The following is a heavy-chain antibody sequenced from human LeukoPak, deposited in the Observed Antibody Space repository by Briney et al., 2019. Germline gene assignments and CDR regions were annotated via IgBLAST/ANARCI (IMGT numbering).Heavy chain of an antibody. V-gene: IGHV1-46*01. J-gene: IGHJ1*01. CDR3: ASIDCSGGSCYSGYFQH. D-gene: IGHD2-15*01. Sequence: GASVKVSCKASGYTFTSYGISWVRQAPGQGLEWMGIINPSGGSTSYAQKFQGRVTMTRDMSTSTVYMELSSLRSEDTAVYYCASIDCSGGSCYSGYFQHWGQGTLVTVSS. CDR1: GYTFTSYG. CDR2: INPSGGST.